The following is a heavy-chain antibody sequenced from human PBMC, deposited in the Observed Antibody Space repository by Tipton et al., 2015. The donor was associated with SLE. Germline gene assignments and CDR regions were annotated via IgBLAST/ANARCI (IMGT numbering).Heavy chain of an antibody. CDR3: AREYCSGGSCYLDY. CDR1: GFTFSSYS. J-gene: IGHJ4*02. D-gene: IGHD2-15*01. Sequence: GSLRLSCAASGFTFSSYSMNWVRQAPGKGLEWVSYISSSSSTIYYADSVKGRFTISRDNAKNSLYLQMNSLRAEDTAVYYCAREYCSGGSCYLDYWGQGTLVTVSS. CDR2: ISSSSSTI. V-gene: IGHV3-48*04.